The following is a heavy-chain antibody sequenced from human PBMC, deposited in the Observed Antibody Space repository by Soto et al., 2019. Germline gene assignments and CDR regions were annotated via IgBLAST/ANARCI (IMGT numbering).Heavy chain of an antibody. CDR1: GGTFSSYA. J-gene: IGHJ5*02. D-gene: IGHD6-13*01. CDR3: ARDPPLAAAGTKWFDP. V-gene: IGHV1-69*06. CDR2: IIPIFGTA. Sequence: QVQLVQSGAEVKKPGSSVKVSCKASGGTFSSYAISWVRQAPGQGLEWMGGIIPIFGTANYAQKFQGRVTSTADKSTSTAYMELSSLRSEDTAVYYCARDPPLAAAGTKWFDPWGQGTLVTVSS.